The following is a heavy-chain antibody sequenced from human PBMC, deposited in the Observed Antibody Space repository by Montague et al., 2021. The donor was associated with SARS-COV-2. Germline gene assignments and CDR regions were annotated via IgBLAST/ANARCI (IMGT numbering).Heavy chain of an antibody. D-gene: IGHD2-2*01. CDR3: ARMDAGPTSYDY. CDR1: GFSLSTSGMC. J-gene: IGHJ4*02. Sequence: PALVKPTQTLTLTCTFSGFSLSTSGMCVSWIRQPPGRALEWLARIDWDDDKYYSTSLRTRLTISKDTSKNQVVLTMTNMDPVDTATYYCARMDAGPTSYDYWGQGTLVTVSS. CDR2: IDWDDDK. V-gene: IGHV2-70*11.